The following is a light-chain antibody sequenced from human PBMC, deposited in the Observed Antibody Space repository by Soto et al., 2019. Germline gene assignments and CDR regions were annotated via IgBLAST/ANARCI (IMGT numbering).Light chain of an antibody. V-gene: IGKV3-20*01. CDR3: QQYGSSPT. CDR2: GAS. Sequence: DTVLTQSPGTLSLSPGERATLSCRASQSISSSYFAWYQQKPGQAPRLLIYGASSRATGIPDRFSGSGSGTDSTLSISRLEPEDFAVYYCQQYGSSPTFGGGTKVEIK. CDR1: QSISSSY. J-gene: IGKJ4*01.